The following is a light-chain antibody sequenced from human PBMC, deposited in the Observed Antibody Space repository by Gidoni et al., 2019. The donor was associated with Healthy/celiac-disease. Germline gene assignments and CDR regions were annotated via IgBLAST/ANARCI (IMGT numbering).Light chain of an antibody. Sequence: EIVLTQSPATLSLSPGERATLSCRASQSVSSYLAWYRQKPGQAPRLLIYDASNRATGIPARFSGSGSGTDFTLTISSLEPEDFAVYYCQQRLTFGGGTKVEIK. J-gene: IGKJ4*01. CDR1: QSVSSY. V-gene: IGKV3-11*01. CDR2: DAS. CDR3: QQRLT.